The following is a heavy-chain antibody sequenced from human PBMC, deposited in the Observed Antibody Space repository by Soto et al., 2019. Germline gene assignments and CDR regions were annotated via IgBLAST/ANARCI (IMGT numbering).Heavy chain of an antibody. CDR3: ARDLRRNSGSYFDY. CDR2: IDSSSGYT. Sequence: GGSLRLSCAASGFRFSDYYMSWIRQAPGKGLEWISYIDSSSGYTNYADSVKGRFTISRDNAKNSLYLQVSSLRAEDTAIYYCARDLRRNSGSYFDYWGQGTPVTVPQ. J-gene: IGHJ4*02. V-gene: IGHV3-11*05. D-gene: IGHD1-26*01. CDR1: GFRFSDYY.